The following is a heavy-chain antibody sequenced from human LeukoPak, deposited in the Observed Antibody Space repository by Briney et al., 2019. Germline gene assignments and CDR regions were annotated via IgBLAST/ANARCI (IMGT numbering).Heavy chain of an antibody. J-gene: IGHJ6*03. CDR3: ARLEGGCPWNYYYMDV. D-gene: IGHD6-19*01. V-gene: IGHV1-69*05. CDR1: GGTFSSYA. CDR2: IIPIFGTA. Sequence: GASVKVSCKASGGTFSSYAISWVRQAPGQGLDWMGGIIPIFGTADYAQKFQGRVTITTDESTSTAYMELSSLRSEDTAVYYCARLEGGCPWNYYYMDVWGKGTTVTVSS.